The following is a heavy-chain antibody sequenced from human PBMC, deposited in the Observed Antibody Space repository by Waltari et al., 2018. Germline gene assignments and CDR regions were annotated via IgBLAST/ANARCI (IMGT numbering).Heavy chain of an antibody. D-gene: IGHD3-10*01. Sequence: QVQLVQSGAEVKKPGSSVKVYCKASGGTFSSYAISWVRQAPGQGLEWMGGIIPILGIANYAQKFQGRVTITADKSTSTAYMELSSLRSEDTAVYYCARVGGSGDAFDIWGQGTMVTVSS. J-gene: IGHJ3*02. CDR3: ARVGGSGDAFDI. CDR1: GGTFSSYA. CDR2: IIPILGIA. V-gene: IGHV1-69*10.